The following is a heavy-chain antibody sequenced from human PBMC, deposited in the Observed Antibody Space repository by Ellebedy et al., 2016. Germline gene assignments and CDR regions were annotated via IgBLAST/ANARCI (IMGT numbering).Heavy chain of an antibody. D-gene: IGHD4/OR15-4a*01. CDR3: ATDPLATGANF. V-gene: IGHV3-48*01. J-gene: IGHJ4*02. CDR1: GFRLSSSN. Sequence: GESLKISXAASGFRLSSSNMHWVRQAPGKGLEWVSFISVISSRTEYADSVKGRFSISRDKANNTLYLQMNRLTAEDTGVYYCATDPLATGANFWGQGTQVTVSS. CDR2: ISVISSRT.